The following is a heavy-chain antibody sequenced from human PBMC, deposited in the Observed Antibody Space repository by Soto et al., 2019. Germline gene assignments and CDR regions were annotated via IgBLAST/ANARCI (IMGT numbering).Heavy chain of an antibody. CDR2: ISGSGGST. CDR3: GMQPYYYYYYMDV. D-gene: IGHD2-8*01. Sequence: PGGSLRLSCAASGFTFSSYAMSWVRQAPGKGLEWVSAISGSGGSTYYADSVKGRFTISRDNSKNTLYLQMNSLRAEDTAVYYCGMQPYYYYYYMDVWGKGTTVTVSS. V-gene: IGHV3-23*01. CDR1: GFTFSSYA. J-gene: IGHJ6*03.